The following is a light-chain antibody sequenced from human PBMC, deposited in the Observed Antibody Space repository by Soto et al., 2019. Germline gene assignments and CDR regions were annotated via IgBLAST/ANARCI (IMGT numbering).Light chain of an antibody. CDR1: SSDVGRYNY. V-gene: IGLV2-14*03. Sequence: QSLLTQPASVSGSPGQSITISCTGTSSDVGRYNYVSWYQQHPGRAPKLIIFDVTNRPSGVSPRFSGSKSGNTASLTISGLQAADEADYYCNSYTGTSARYAFGTGTKVTVL. CDR3: NSYTGTSARYA. J-gene: IGLJ1*01. CDR2: DVT.